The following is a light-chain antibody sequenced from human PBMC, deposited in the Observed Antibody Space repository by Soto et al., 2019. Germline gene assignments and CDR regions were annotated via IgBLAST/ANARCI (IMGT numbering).Light chain of an antibody. J-gene: IGKJ5*01. V-gene: IGKV1-39*01. CDR1: QSISTY. CDR3: QQSYSTVSIT. CDR2: AAS. Sequence: DIHITHSPSSLSASVGDRVTITCRANQSISTYLNWYQQKLGKAPKSLIYAASKLQSGVPSRFSGSGSGTDFTLTISSLQPEDFATYYCQQSYSTVSITLGQGTRLEIK.